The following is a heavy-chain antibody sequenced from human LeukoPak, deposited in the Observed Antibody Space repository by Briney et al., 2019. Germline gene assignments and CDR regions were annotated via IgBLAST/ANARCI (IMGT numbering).Heavy chain of an antibody. V-gene: IGHV6-1*01. Sequence: PSQTLSLTCAISGDSVSSNSAAWNWIRQSPSRGLEWLGRTYYRSKWYNDYAVSVKSRISINPDTSKNQFSLQLNSLTPEDTAVYYCARGQQLTGDFDYWGQGTLVTVSS. CDR2: TYYRSKWYN. CDR1: GDSVSSNSAA. D-gene: IGHD6-13*01. J-gene: IGHJ4*02. CDR3: ARGQQLTGDFDY.